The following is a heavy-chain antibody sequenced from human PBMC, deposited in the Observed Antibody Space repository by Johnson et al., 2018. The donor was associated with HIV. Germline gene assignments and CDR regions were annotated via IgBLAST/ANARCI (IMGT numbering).Heavy chain of an antibody. V-gene: IGHV3-20*04. CDR1: GFTFEDHD. CDR3: AKGGVAAAKGAFDI. D-gene: IGHD6-25*01. CDR2: INWNGGST. J-gene: IGHJ3*02. Sequence: VQLVESGGGVVRPGGSLKLSCAASGFTFEDHDMSWVRQIPGKGLEWVSGINWNGGSTGYADSVKGRFTISRDNAKNSLYLQMNSLRAEDTALYYCAKGGVAAAKGAFDIWGQGTMVTVSS.